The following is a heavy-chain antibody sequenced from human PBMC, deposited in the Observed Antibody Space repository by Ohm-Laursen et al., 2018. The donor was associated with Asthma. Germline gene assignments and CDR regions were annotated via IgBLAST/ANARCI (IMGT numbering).Heavy chain of an antibody. Sequence: SLRLSCTASGFTFSTYGMHWVRQAPGKGLEWVGFIRSKAYGGTTEYAASVKGRFTISRDDSKSIAYLQMNSLKTEDTAVYYCTRGQFTDPLYGMDVWGQGTTVTVSS. CDR1: GFTFSTYG. V-gene: IGHV3-49*04. J-gene: IGHJ6*02. CDR2: IRSKAYGGTT. CDR3: TRGQFTDPLYGMDV. D-gene: IGHD3-16*01.